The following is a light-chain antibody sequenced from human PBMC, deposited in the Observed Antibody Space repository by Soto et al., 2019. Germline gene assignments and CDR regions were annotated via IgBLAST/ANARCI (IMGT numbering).Light chain of an antibody. Sequence: EIVMTQSPATLSVSPGERATLSCRASQSVSSNFAWYQQKHGQAPRLLLYGASTRATGITARFSGSGAGTEFTLTIISLQSEDFAVYYCQQYNNWPPYTFGQGTKLEIK. CDR1: QSVSSN. CDR3: QQYNNWPPYT. J-gene: IGKJ2*01. V-gene: IGKV3-15*01. CDR2: GAS.